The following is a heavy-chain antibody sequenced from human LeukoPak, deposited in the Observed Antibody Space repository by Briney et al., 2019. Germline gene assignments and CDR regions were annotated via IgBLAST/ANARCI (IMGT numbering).Heavy chain of an antibody. V-gene: IGHV3-64D*06. CDR3: VRGTGY. J-gene: IGHJ4*02. CDR1: GFTFSTYV. CDR2: ISSNGDST. Sequence: GGSLRLSCSVSGFTFSTYVMHWVRQAPGKGLEYVSAISSNGDSTYYADSVKGRFTISRDNSKNTLYLQMSSLRADDTAVYYCVRGTGYWGQGTLVTVSS.